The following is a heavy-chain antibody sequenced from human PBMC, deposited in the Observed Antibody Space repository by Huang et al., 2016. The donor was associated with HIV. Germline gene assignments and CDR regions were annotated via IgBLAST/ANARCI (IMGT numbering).Heavy chain of an antibody. CDR2: INNIVNT. CDR1: GGSFSGYY. Sequence: QVQLRQWGAGLVKPSETLSLTCAVYGGSFSGYYWTWIRQSPGKGLEWIGEINNIVNTNYQPSLKSRVTISKDTAKNQFSLQLTSVSAADTGVYFCAREKAADSAWYGVYYFDYWGEGALVTVTS. V-gene: IGHV4-34*01. J-gene: IGHJ4*02. D-gene: IGHD6-19*01. CDR3: AREKAADSAWYGVYYFDY.